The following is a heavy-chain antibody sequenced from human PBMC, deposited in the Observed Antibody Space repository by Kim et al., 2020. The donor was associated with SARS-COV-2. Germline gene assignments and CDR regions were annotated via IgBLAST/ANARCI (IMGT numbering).Heavy chain of an antibody. V-gene: IGHV1-69*13. CDR1: GGTFSSYA. CDR2: IIPMFGTA. CDR3: ARDQNPSPKDCYYDMDV. J-gene: IGHJ6*03. Sequence: SVKVSCKASGGTFSSYALSWVRQAPGQGLEWMGGIIPMFGTANYAQKFQGRLTITADEPTRTVHMEPSSLTSEDTADYYCARDQNPSPKDCYYDMDVWGKGTTITVSS.